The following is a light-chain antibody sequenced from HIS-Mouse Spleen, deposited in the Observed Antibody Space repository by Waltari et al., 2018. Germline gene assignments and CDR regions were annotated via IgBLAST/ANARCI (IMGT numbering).Light chain of an antibody. J-gene: IGLJ2*01. V-gene: IGLV2-14*03. CDR3: SSYTSSSTLV. CDR1: SSHVGGYHY. Sequence: QSALTQHASVSGSPGQSITISCTGTSSHVGGYHYVSWYHQHPGKAPKLMIYDVSNRPSGVSNRFSGSKSGNTASLTISGLQAEDEADYYCSSYTSSSTLVFGGGTKLTVL. CDR2: DVS.